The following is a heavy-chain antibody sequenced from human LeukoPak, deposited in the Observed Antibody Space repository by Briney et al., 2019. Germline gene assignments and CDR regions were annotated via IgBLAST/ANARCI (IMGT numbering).Heavy chain of an antibody. V-gene: IGHV3-23*01. J-gene: IGHJ4*02. CDR2: ISGSGGST. Sequence: GGSLRLSCAASGFTFSSYAMSWVRQAPGKGLEWVSAISGSGGSTYYADSVKGRFTISRDNSKNTLYLQMNSLRAEDTAVYYCAKDSYYDSSGYYTLWGQGTLVTVSS. CDR3: AKDSYYDSSGYYTL. CDR1: GFTFSSYA. D-gene: IGHD3-22*01.